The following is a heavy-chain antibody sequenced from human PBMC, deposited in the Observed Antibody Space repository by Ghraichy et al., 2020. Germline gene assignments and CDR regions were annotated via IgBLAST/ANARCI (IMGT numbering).Heavy chain of an antibody. Sequence: GESLRLSCEASGFIFGNYAMDWVRQAPGRGLEWVSTISGGGGVTYYADSVKGRFTIARDNSKNTVYLQMNGMRADDAAVYYWAKTFGQLWLFPFDYWGQGTLVTVSS. J-gene: IGHJ4*02. V-gene: IGHV3-23*01. CDR1: GFIFGNYA. CDR3: AKTFGQLWLFPFDY. CDR2: ISGGGGVT. D-gene: IGHD3-9*01.